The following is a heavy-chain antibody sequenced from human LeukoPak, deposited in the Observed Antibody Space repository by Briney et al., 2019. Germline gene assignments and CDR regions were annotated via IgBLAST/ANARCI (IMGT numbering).Heavy chain of an antibody. J-gene: IGHJ4*02. CDR1: GFTFSSYA. V-gene: IGHV3-23*01. CDR3: AKVPYYYGSSAWYYFDY. D-gene: IGHD3-22*01. CDR2: ISGSGGST. Sequence: GGSLRLSCAASGFTFSSYAMSWVRQAPGKGLEWVSAISGSGGSTYYADSVKGRFTISRDNSKNTLYLQMNSLRAEDTAVYYCAKVPYYYGSSAWYYFDYWGQGTLVTVSS.